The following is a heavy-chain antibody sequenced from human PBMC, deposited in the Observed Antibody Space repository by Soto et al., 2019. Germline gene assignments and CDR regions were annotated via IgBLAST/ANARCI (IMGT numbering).Heavy chain of an antibody. J-gene: IGHJ5*02. CDR2: ISSGGSYI. D-gene: IGHD2-21*01. Sequence: EVQVVESGGGLVQPGGSLRLSCSFTFSMYSMNWVRQAPGKGLGWVASISSGGSYIKYADSVKGRFTISRDNAKNSVSPQTNRLRAEDTAVYFCTRDQGGCYDSRFDPWAPGALVTVSS. CDR3: TRDQGGCYDSRFDP. CDR1: FTFSMYS. V-gene: IGHV3-21*01.